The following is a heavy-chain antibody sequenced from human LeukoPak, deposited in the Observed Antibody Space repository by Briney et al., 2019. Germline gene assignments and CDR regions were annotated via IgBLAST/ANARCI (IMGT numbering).Heavy chain of an antibody. V-gene: IGHV3-53*01. CDR1: GFTVSNNH. Sequence: GGSLRLSCGASGFTVSNNHMSWVRQAPGKGLEWVSITYSDGTTYYADSVKGRFTISRDNSRNTLYVQMNSLRAEDTAVYFCARDRVEVTTSMLGGVKRTVTDYYGMDVWGQGTTVTVSS. D-gene: IGHD3-16*01. CDR2: TYSDGTT. CDR3: ARDRVEVTTSMLGGVKRTVTDYYGMDV. J-gene: IGHJ6*02.